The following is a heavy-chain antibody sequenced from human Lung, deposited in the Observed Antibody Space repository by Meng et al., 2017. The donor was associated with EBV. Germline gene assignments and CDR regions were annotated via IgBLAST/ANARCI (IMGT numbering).Heavy chain of an antibody. Sequence: GSCHGLVIPSGSLPLPCVVSGGSSSGSNWWSWVRQPPGKGLEWIGEIYDGGNTNYNPSLKSRVTISVDKSKNQFFLKVDSVTAADTAVYYCARGHGSGLYYRSFDFWGQGTLVTVSS. CDR3: ARGHGSGLYYRSFDF. CDR2: IYDGGNT. CDR1: GGSSSGSNW. J-gene: IGHJ4*02. V-gene: IGHV4-4*02. D-gene: IGHD3-10*01.